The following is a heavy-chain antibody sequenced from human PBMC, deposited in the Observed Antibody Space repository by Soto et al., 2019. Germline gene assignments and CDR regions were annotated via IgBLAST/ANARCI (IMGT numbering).Heavy chain of an antibody. V-gene: IGHV4-34*01. CDR2: INHSGST. D-gene: IGHD3-3*01. CDR1: GGSFSGYY. Sequence: SETLSLTCAVYGGSFSGYYWSWIRQPPGKGLEWIGEINHSGSTNYNPSLKSRVTISVDTSKNQFSLKLSSVTAADTAVYYCARGLGALYDFWSGYEQKMAEYYFDYWGQGTLVTVSS. CDR3: ARGLGALYDFWSGYEQKMAEYYFDY. J-gene: IGHJ4*02.